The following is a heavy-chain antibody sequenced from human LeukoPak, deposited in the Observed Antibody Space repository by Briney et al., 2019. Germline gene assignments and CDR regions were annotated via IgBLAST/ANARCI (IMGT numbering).Heavy chain of an antibody. CDR3: ATNLYGSGNYFAY. D-gene: IGHD3-10*01. CDR2: IYHSGNN. J-gene: IGHJ4*02. V-gene: IGHV4-39*07. Sequence: SETLSLTCTVSGTSISSSTYYWGWIRQSPGKGLEWIAIIYHSGNNYYNPSLKSRVTISVDTSKNQFSLKLTSVTAADTAVYYCATNLYGSGNYFAYWGQGTLVTVSS. CDR1: GTSISSSTYY.